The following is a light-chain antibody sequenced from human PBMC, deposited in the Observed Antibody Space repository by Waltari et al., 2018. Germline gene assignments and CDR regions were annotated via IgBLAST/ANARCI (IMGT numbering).Light chain of an antibody. CDR1: QSVSRY. Sequence: EIVLTQSPATLSLSPLERATLSCSASQSVSRYLAWYQQKPGQALWLLVYDASTSATGVTARFSGSGSVTDFTLTISSLEPEDFAVYYCQQRSNSFAFGPGTRVDIK. J-gene: IGKJ3*01. CDR2: DAS. CDR3: QQRSNSFA. V-gene: IGKV3-11*01.